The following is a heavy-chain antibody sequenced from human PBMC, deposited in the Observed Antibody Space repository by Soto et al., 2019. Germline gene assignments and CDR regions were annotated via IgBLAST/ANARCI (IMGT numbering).Heavy chain of an antibody. CDR1: GFTFSSYA. Sequence: EVQLLESGGGLVQPGGSLRLSCAASGFTFSSYAMSWVRQAPGKGLEWVSAISGSGGSTYYAESGKGRFTISRDNSKNTLYLQMNSLRAEDTAVYYCAKGRGYCSSTSCYVGSDYWGQGTLVTVSS. CDR2: ISGSGGST. J-gene: IGHJ4*02. CDR3: AKGRGYCSSTSCYVGSDY. V-gene: IGHV3-23*01. D-gene: IGHD2-2*01.